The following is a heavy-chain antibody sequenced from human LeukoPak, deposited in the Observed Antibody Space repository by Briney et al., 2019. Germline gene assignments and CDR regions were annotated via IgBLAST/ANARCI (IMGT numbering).Heavy chain of an antibody. V-gene: IGHV3-30*18. CDR3: AKAVYGAVADLFDY. Sequence: PGGSLRLSCAASGFTFSSYGMHWVRKTPGKGLEWVAVISYDGSNKYYADSVKGRFTISRDNSKRTLYLQMNSLRAEDTAVYYCAKAVYGAVADLFDYWGQGTLVTVSS. D-gene: IGHD6-19*01. CDR2: ISYDGSNK. CDR1: GFTFSSYG. J-gene: IGHJ4*02.